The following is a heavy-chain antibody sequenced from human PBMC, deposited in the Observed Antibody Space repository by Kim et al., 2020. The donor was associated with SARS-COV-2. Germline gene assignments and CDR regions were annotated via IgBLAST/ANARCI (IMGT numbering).Heavy chain of an antibody. CDR3: ARDPSFGELLPYYFDY. J-gene: IGHJ4*02. D-gene: IGHD3-10*01. V-gene: IGHV4-31*02. Sequence: SLKGRVTISVDTSKNQFSLKLSSVTAADTAVYYCARDPSFGELLPYYFDYWGQGTPVTVSS.